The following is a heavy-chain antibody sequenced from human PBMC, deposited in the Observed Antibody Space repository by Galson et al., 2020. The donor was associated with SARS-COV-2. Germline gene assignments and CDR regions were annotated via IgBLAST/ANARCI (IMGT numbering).Heavy chain of an antibody. V-gene: IGHV4-34*01. Sequence: SETLSLTRAVYGGSFSRYYWNWIRQSPGKGLEWIGEMNDSGDSDYNPSLKSRVTISVDTSKNQFSLKLKSVTAADTAVYYCARAPLGDCSSTSCYPYYFDYWGQGTLVTVSP. CDR3: ARAPLGDCSSTSCYPYYFDY. D-gene: IGHD2-2*01. CDR2: MNDSGDS. CDR1: GGSFSRYY. J-gene: IGHJ4*02.